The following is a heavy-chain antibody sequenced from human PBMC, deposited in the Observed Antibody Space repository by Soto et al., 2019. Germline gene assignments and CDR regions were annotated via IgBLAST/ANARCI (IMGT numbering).Heavy chain of an antibody. CDR2: FDPEDGET. CDR3: ATFPPKSDSGDYQDYFDY. Sequence: QVQLVQSGAEVKKPGASVKVSCKVSGYTLTELSMHWVRQAPGKGLEWMGGFDPEDGETMYAQKFQGRVTMTEDTPTDTAFMELSSLKSEDTAVYYCATFPPKSDSGDYQDYFDYWGQGTLVTVSS. J-gene: IGHJ4*02. D-gene: IGHD4-17*01. CDR1: GYTLTELS. V-gene: IGHV1-24*01.